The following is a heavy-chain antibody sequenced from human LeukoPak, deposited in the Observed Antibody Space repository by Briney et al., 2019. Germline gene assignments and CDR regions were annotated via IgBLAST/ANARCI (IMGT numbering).Heavy chain of an antibody. J-gene: IGHJ4*02. CDR1: GGSISSGGYS. Sequence: TPSETLSLTCAVSGGSISSGGYSWSWIRQPPGKGLEWIGYIYHSGSTYYNPSLKSRVTISVDRSKNQFSLKLSSVTAADTAVYYCARGGYNYGVDYWGQGTLVTVSS. D-gene: IGHD5-18*01. V-gene: IGHV4-30-2*01. CDR3: ARGGYNYGVDY. CDR2: IYHSGST.